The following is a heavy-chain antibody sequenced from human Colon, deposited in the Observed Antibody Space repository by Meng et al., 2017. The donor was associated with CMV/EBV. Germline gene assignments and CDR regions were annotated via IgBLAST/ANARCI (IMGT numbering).Heavy chain of an antibody. D-gene: IGHD6-19*01. CDR3: ASDPTIAVAGTGVYYYYGMDV. CDR1: GFTFSSYS. J-gene: IGHJ6*02. V-gene: IGHV3-21*01. Sequence: GESLKISCAASGFTFSSYSMNWVRQAPGKGLEWVSSISSSSSYIYYADSVKGRFTISRDNAKNSLYLQMNSLRAEDTAVYYCASDPTIAVAGTGVYYYYGMDVRGQGTTVTVSS. CDR2: ISSSSSYI.